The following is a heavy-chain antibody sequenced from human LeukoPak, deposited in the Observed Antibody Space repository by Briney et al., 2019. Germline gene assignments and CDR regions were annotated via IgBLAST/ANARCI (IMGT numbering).Heavy chain of an antibody. Sequence: PGGSLRVSCAASGFTFSSYWMSWVRQAPGKGLEWVANIKQDGSEKYYVDSVKGRFTISRDNAKNSLYLQMNSLRAEDTAVYYCARATGYSSGWYFGVPFDYWGQGTLVTVSS. CDR1: GFTFSSYW. V-gene: IGHV3-7*01. CDR3: ARATGYSSGWYFGVPFDY. J-gene: IGHJ4*02. CDR2: IKQDGSEK. D-gene: IGHD6-19*01.